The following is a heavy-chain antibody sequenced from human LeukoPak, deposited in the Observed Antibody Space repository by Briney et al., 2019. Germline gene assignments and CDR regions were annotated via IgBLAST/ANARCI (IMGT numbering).Heavy chain of an antibody. V-gene: IGHV4-59*08. Sequence: PSETLSLTCTVSGGSISTYYWSWIRQPPGNGLEWIGYVYYSGSTNYNPSLKSRVTIPLDTSKNHFSLKLRSVTAADTALYYCARGNLGFGSGSYYWFDPWGQGTLVTVSS. CDR1: GGSISTYY. CDR3: ARGNLGFGSGSYYWFDP. J-gene: IGHJ5*02. CDR2: VYYSGST. D-gene: IGHD3-10*01.